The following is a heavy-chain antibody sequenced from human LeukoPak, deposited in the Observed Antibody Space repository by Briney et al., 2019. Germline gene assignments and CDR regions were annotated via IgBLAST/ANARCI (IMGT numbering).Heavy chain of an antibody. CDR2: IKSKAAGGTT. CDR1: GFAFRDAW. V-gene: IGHV3-15*01. CDR3: TWYYYDTLDY. J-gene: IGHJ4*02. Sequence: GGSLRLSCAASGFAFRDAWMTWVRQAPGKGLEWVGRIKSKAAGGTTDYAAPVNGRFTISRDDSRNTLYLQMNSLRTEDTAVYYCTWYYYDTLDYWGPGTQVTVSS. D-gene: IGHD3-22*01.